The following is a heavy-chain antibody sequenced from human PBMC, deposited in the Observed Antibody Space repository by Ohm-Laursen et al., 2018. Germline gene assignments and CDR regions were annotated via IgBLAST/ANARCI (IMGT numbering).Heavy chain of an antibody. CDR2: INPNSGGT. CDR1: GYTFSGYF. CDR3: ARGSSPLLYYDSSGGGHLGY. Sequence: ASVKVSCKASGYTFSGYFIHWVRQAPGQGLEWMGWINPNSGGTNYAQKFQGRVTMTRDTSISTAYMELSRLRSDDTAVSFCARGSSPLLYYDSSGGGHLGYWGQGTLVTVSS. D-gene: IGHD3-22*01. V-gene: IGHV1-2*02. J-gene: IGHJ4*02.